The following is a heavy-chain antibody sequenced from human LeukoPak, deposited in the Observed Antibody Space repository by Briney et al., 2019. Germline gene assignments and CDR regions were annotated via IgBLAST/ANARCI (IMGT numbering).Heavy chain of an antibody. CDR2: IYYSGST. CDR3: ARLVRDSSSWYRDNWFDP. D-gene: IGHD6-13*01. Sequence: PSETLSLTCTVSGGSISSSSYYWGWIRQPPGNGLEWIGSIYYSGSTYYNPSLKSRVTISVDTSKNQFSLKLSSVTAADTAVYYCARLVRDSSSWYRDNWFDPWGQGTLVTVSS. CDR1: GGSISSSSYY. J-gene: IGHJ5*02. V-gene: IGHV4-39*07.